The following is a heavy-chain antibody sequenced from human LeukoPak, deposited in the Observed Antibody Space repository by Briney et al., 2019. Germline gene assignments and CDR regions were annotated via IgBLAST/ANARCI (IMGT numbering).Heavy chain of an antibody. J-gene: IGHJ4*02. CDR1: GFTFSSYG. CDR2: IRYDGTNE. V-gene: IGHV3-30*02. CDR3: ARVEAVYYYGSASPYSPY. D-gene: IGHD3-10*01. Sequence: QPGGSLRLSCAASGFTFSSYGTHWVRQAPGKGLEWVTFIRYDGTNEYYADSVRGRFTISRDNSKNTLYLQMNSLRPEDTAVYYCARVEAVYYYGSASPYSPYWGQGTLVTVSS.